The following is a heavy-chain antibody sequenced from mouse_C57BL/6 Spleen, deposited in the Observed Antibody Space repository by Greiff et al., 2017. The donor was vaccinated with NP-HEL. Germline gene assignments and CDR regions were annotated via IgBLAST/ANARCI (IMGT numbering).Heavy chain of an antibody. J-gene: IGHJ3*01. V-gene: IGHV1-82*01. CDR3: AKGDYAWFAY. CDR2: IYPGDGDT. CDR1: GYAFRSSW. Sequence: VQLKESGPELVKPGASVKISCKASGYAFRSSWMTWVKQRPGKGLEWIGRIYPGDGDTNYNGKFKGKATLTADKSSSTAYMQLSSLTSEDSAVYFCAKGDYAWFAYWGQGTLVTVSA. D-gene: IGHD2-4*01.